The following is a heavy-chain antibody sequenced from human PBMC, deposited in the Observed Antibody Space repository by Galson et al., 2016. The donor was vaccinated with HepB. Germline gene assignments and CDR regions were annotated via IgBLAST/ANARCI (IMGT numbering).Heavy chain of an antibody. V-gene: IGHV4-34*01. CDR1: RGSFSDYS. D-gene: IGHD3-3*01. CDR2: VTHSGST. Sequence: SETLSLTCAVYRGSFSDYSWSWIRLSPGKGLEWIGEVTHSGSTNYNPSLKSRVAISVDTSKKQFSLKLSSMTAADTGVYYCARTGTIFGVVTLPRHYYMDVWGIGTTVTVSS. J-gene: IGHJ6*03. CDR3: ARTGTIFGVVTLPRHYYMDV.